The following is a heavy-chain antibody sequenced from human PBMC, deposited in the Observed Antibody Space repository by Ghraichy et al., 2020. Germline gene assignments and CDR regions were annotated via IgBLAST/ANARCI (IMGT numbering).Heavy chain of an antibody. D-gene: IGHD5-24*01. J-gene: IGHJ4*02. CDR2: MNPNSGNT. V-gene: IGHV1-8*01. Sequence: ASVKVSCKASGYTFTSYDINWVRQATGQGLEWMGWMNPNSGNTGYAQKFQGRVTMTRNTSISTAYMELSSLRSEDTAVYYCARGCRDGYNYGVDYWGQGTLVTVSS. CDR1: GYTFTSYD. CDR3: ARGCRDGYNYGVDY.